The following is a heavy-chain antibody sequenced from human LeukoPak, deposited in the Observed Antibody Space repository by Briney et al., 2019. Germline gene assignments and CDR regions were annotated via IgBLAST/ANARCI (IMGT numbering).Heavy chain of an antibody. D-gene: IGHD2-2*01. V-gene: IGHV3-23*01. CDR2: ISGSGGST. J-gene: IGHJ3*01. CDR3: AKAGGDIVLVPAVVDAFDV. CDR1: GFTFSSYA. Sequence: TGGSLRLSCAASGFTFSSYAMSWVRQAPGKGLEWVSAISGSGGSTYYADSVKGRFTISRDNSKNTLYLQMSSLRAEDTAVYYCAKAGGDIVLVPAVVDAFDVWGQGTVVTVSA.